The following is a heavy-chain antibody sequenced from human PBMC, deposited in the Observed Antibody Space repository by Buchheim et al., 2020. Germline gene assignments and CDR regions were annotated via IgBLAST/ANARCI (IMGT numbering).Heavy chain of an antibody. Sequence: QVQLQQWGAGLLKPSETLSLTCAVYGGSFSGYYWSWIRQPPGKGLEWIGEINHSGSTNYNPSLKSRVTISVDTSKNQFSLKLSSVTAADTAVYYCAIPYYYDSSGYEPYYYGMDVWGQGTT. CDR1: GGSFSGYY. D-gene: IGHD3-22*01. J-gene: IGHJ6*02. V-gene: IGHV4-34*01. CDR3: AIPYYYDSSGYEPYYYGMDV. CDR2: INHSGST.